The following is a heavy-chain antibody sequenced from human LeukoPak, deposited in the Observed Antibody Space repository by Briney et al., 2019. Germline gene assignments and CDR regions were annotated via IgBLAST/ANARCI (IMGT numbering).Heavy chain of an antibody. Sequence: PSETLSLTCAVYGGSISGYYWSWVRQPPGKGLEWIGEINHSGSTNYNPSLKSRVTISVDTSKNQFSLKLSSVTATDTAVYYCAREGSSRSAFDIWGQGTMVTVSS. CDR3: AREGSSRSAFDI. CDR2: INHSGST. CDR1: GGSISGYY. D-gene: IGHD6-13*01. J-gene: IGHJ3*02. V-gene: IGHV4-34*01.